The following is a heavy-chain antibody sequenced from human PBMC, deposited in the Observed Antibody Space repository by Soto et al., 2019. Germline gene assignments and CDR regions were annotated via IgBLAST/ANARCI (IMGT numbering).Heavy chain of an antibody. J-gene: IGHJ6*02. V-gene: IGHV1-69*01. Sequence: QVQLVQSGAEVKEPGSSVRVSCKASGGTFANFIMNWVRQTPGQGLEWMGGIVPMLGTPTYAEKFKGRVRISANGSTSITYMELTSLRSADTAIYYGARSGNYSSYFSHYSGMDVWGQWTTVTVSS. CDR1: GGTFANFI. CDR3: ARSGNYSSYFSHYSGMDV. CDR2: IVPMLGTP. D-gene: IGHD1-26*01.